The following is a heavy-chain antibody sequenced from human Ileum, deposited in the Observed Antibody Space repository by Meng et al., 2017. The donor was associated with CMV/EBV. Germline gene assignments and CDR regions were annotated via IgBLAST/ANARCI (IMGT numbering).Heavy chain of an antibody. J-gene: IGHJ4*02. CDR3: VRQVVAASFDY. D-gene: IGHD2-15*01. Sequence: QRPGSGPELVKPSPTLSLPCTVYGGSITSGNYYWSWIGKPPGRGLEWIGYIYYSGSPYYNPSLKSRVTISLDTSKNQFSLNLRSVTATDSAVYYCVRQVVAASFDYWGQGALVTVSS. CDR1: GGSITSGNYY. V-gene: IGHV4-30-4*08. CDR2: IYYSGSP.